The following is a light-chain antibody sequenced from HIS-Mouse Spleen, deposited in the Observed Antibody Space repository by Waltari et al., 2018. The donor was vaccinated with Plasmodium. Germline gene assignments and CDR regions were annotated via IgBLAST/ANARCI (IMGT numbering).Light chain of an antibody. V-gene: IGLV2-11*01. CDR3: CSYAGSYTWV. CDR1: SSDVGGYNY. Sequence: QSALTQPRPVSGSPGQSVTISCTGTSSDVGGYNYVPWYQQPPGKAPKPMIYDVSKRPSGVPDRFSGSKSGNTASLTISGLQAEDEADYYCCSYAGSYTWVFGGGTKLTVL. CDR2: DVS. J-gene: IGLJ3*02.